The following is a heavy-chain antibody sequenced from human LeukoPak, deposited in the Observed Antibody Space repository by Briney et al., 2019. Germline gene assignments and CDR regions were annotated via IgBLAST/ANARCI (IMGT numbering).Heavy chain of an antibody. D-gene: IGHD3-3*01. CDR2: ISSSGGTI. Sequence: GGSLRLSCVPSGFTLRSFQVNWVRQAPGKGVEWVSYISSSGGTIHYADSVKGRFTISRDNAKNSVSLKMDSVEAADTVFYYCAREDFNYGMDVWGQGTTVIVSS. V-gene: IGHV3-48*03. J-gene: IGHJ6*02. CDR1: GFTLRSFQ. CDR3: AREDFNYGMDV.